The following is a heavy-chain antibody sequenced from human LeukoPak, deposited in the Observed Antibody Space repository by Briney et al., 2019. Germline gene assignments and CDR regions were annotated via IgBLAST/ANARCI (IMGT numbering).Heavy chain of an antibody. D-gene: IGHD1-26*01. Sequence: ASETLSLTCTVSGGSISSSSYYWGWIRQPPGKGLEWIGEINHSGSTNYNPSLKSRVTISVDTSKNQFSLKLSSVTAADTAVYYCARDALGIVGATDAFDIWGQGTMVTVSS. J-gene: IGHJ3*02. CDR1: GGSISSSSYY. CDR2: INHSGST. CDR3: ARDALGIVGATDAFDI. V-gene: IGHV4-39*07.